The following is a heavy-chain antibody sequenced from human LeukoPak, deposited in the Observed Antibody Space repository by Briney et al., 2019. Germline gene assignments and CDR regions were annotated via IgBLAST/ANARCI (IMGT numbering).Heavy chain of an antibody. D-gene: IGHD3-3*01. CDR1: GGSISSYY. V-gene: IGHV4-59*08. J-gene: IGHJ4*02. CDR2: IYYSGST. Sequence: KTSETLSLTCTVSGGSISSYYWSWIRQPPGKGLEWIGYIYYSGSTNYNPSLKSRVTISVDTSKNQFSLKLSSVTAADTAVYYCATTYYDFWIGYYPIDYWAREPWSPSPQ. CDR3: ATTYYDFWIGYYPIDY.